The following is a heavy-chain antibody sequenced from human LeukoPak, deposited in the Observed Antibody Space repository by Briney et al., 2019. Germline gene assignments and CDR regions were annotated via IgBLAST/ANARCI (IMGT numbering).Heavy chain of an antibody. V-gene: IGHV3-11*04. CDR1: GGSISSSSYY. CDR3: ARDYYDSSGYYYFDY. D-gene: IGHD3-22*01. J-gene: IGHJ4*02. CDR2: ISSSGSTI. Sequence: LSLTCTVSGGSISSSSYYWGWIRQAPGKGLEWVSYISSSGSTIYYADSVKGRFTISRDNAKNSLYLQMNSLRAEDTAVYYCARDYYDSSGYYYFDYWGQGTLVTVSS.